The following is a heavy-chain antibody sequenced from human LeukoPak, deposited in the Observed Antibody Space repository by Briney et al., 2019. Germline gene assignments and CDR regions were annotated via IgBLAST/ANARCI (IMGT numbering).Heavy chain of an antibody. V-gene: IGHV1-46*01. CDR2: INPSGGNT. J-gene: IGHJ6*03. CDR1: GYTFTRYY. CDR3: ARGVTGIYYYYYMDV. Sequence: ASVKVSCKASGYTFTRYYMHWVRQAPGQGLEWMGIINPSGGNTHYAQKFQGRVTMTRDMSTSTVYMELSSLRSEDTAVYYCARGVTGIYYYYYMDVWGTGTTVTVSS. D-gene: IGHD3-10*01.